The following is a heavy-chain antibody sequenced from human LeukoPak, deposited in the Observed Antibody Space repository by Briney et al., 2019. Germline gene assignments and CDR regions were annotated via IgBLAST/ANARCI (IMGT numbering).Heavy chain of an antibody. V-gene: IGHV1-18*01. J-gene: IGHJ4*02. Sequence: ASVKVSCKTSGYPFTNHGVSWVRQAPGQGLEWMGWINANSGDTNYAQRFQGRLTMTTDTSTTTAYMELRSLSSDDTAVYYCAKAVAGTGLFDYWGQGTLVTVSS. CDR1: GYPFTNHG. CDR2: INANSGDT. D-gene: IGHD6-19*01. CDR3: AKAVAGTGLFDY.